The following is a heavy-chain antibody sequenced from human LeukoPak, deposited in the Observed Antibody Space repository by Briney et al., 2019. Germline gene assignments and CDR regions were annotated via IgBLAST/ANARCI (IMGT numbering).Heavy chain of an antibody. CDR1: GFTFSSYA. V-gene: IGHV3-30*04. CDR3: AREPTYSSSWYTSCDY. J-gene: IGHJ4*02. D-gene: IGHD6-13*01. CDR2: ISYDGSNK. Sequence: GGSLRLSCAASGFTFSSYAMHWVRQAPGKGLEWVAVISYDGSNKYYADSVKGRFTISRDNSKNTLYLQMNSLRAEDTAVYSCAREPTYSSSWYTSCDYWGQGTLVTVSS.